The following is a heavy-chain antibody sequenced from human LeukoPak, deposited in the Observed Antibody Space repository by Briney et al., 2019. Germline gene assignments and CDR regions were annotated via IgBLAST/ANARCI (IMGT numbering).Heavy chain of an antibody. CDR2: IYYSGST. D-gene: IGHD5-18*01. J-gene: IGHJ4*02. CDR3: ARGGQLWARGFDY. V-gene: IGHV4-59*13. CDR1: GGSISSYY. Sequence: PSETLSLTCTVSGGSISSYYWSWLRQPPGKGLEWIGYIYYSGSTNYNPSLKSRVTISVDTSKNQFSLKLSSVTAADTAVYYCARGGQLWARGFDYWGQGTLVTVSS.